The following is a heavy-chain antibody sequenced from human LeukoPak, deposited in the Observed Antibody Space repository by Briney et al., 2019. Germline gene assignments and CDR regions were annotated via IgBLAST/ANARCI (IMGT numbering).Heavy chain of an antibody. Sequence: SETLSLTCTVSGGSISSSSYFWGWIRQPPGKGLEWIGEIYHSGSTNYNPSLKSRVTISVDKSKNQFSLELTSVTAADTAVYYCARYGSGSYIDYWGQGTLVTVSS. CDR3: ARYGSGSYIDY. J-gene: IGHJ4*02. V-gene: IGHV4-39*07. CDR2: IYHSGST. CDR1: GGSISSSSYF. D-gene: IGHD3-10*01.